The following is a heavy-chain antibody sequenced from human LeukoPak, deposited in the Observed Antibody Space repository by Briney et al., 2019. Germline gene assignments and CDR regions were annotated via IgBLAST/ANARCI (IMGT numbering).Heavy chain of an antibody. D-gene: IGHD2/OR15-2a*01. V-gene: IGHV3-33*01. CDR1: GFTFSSYG. Sequence: GRSLRLSCAASGFTFSSYGMHWVRQAPDKGLEWVAVIWYDGSNKYHPDSVQGRFTISRDNSKNTLYLQVNSLRAEDTAVYYCARDRSMSGWYIDLWGRGTLVTVSS. CDR2: IWYDGSNK. CDR3: ARDRSMSGWYIDL. J-gene: IGHJ2*01.